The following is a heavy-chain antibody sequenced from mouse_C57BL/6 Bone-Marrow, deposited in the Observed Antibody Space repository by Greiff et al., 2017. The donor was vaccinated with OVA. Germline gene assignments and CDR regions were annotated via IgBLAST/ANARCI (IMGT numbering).Heavy chain of an antibody. D-gene: IGHD1-1*02. V-gene: IGHV1-82*01. CDR3: EGYGQDWCAY. CDR1: GYAFSSSW. Sequence: VQLQQSGPELVKPGASVKISCKASGYAFSSSWMNWVKQRPGKGLEWIGRIYPGDGDTNYNGKFKGKATLTADKSSSTAYMQLSSLTSEDSAVYFCEGYGQDWCAYWGQGTLVTVSA. J-gene: IGHJ3*01. CDR2: IYPGDGDT.